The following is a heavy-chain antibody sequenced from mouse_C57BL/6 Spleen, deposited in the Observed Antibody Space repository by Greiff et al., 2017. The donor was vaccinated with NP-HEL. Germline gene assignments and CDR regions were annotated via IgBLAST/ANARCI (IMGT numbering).Heavy chain of an antibody. CDR3: ARRDYYGYIDY. V-gene: IGHV1-54*01. J-gene: IGHJ2*01. D-gene: IGHD1-1*01. CDR2: INPGSGGT. Sequence: QVQLQQSGAELVRPGTSVKVSCKASGYAFTNYLIEWVKQRPGQGLEWIGVINPGSGGTNYNEKFKGKATLTADKSSSTAYMQLSSLTSEDSAVYCGARRDYYGYIDYWGQGTTLTVSS. CDR1: GYAFTNYL.